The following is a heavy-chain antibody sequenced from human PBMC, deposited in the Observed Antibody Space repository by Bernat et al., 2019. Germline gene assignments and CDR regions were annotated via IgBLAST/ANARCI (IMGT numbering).Heavy chain of an antibody. V-gene: IGHV3-23*01. CDR1: GFSFNTFD. D-gene: IGHD3-10*01. Sequence: EVLLLESGGDLVQPGESLTLSCAASGFSFNTFDMSWLRQAPGKGLEWVSSIVVVGHTTYYADSIRGRFTISRDDSRNTLYLQMSGLGAEDTAVDYCAKTDFDSGRYTFPDYWGQGALVTVSS. CDR3: AKTDFDSGRYTFPDY. CDR2: IVVVGHTT. J-gene: IGHJ4*02.